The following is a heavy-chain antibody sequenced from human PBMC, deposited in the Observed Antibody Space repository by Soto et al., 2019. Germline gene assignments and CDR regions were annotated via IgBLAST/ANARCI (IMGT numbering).Heavy chain of an antibody. J-gene: IGHJ4*02. Sequence: GGSLRLSCAASGFTFSSYGMHWVRQAPGKGLEWVAVIWYDGSNKYYADSVKGRFTISRDNSKNTLYLQMNSLRAEDTAVYYCARVHAAFYGSGNEFFDYWGQGTLVTVSS. D-gene: IGHD3-10*01. CDR2: IWYDGSNK. CDR1: GFTFSSYG. V-gene: IGHV3-33*01. CDR3: ARVHAAFYGSGNEFFDY.